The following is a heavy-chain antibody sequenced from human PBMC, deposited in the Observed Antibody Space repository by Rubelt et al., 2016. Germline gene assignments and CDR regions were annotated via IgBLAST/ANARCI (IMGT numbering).Heavy chain of an antibody. CDR3: AKDPGVVIVGVFDY. J-gene: IGHJ4*02. V-gene: IGHV3-7*03. CDR1: GFTVSSNY. D-gene: IGHD3-3*01. CDR2: INEDGSTK. Sequence: EVQLVESGGGLVQPGGSLRLSCAASGFTVSSNYMSWVRQAPGKGLEWVANINEDGSTKYYLDFVKGLFTISRDIAKNALYLQMNSLRAEDTAVYYCAKDPGVVIVGVFDYWGQGTLVTVSS.